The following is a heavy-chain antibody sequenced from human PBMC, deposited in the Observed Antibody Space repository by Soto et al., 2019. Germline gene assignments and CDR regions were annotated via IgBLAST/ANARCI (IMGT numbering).Heavy chain of an antibody. CDR2: ITGSGGTT. D-gene: IGHD3-10*01. J-gene: IGHJ5*02. CDR1: GCTFSSHG. V-gene: IGHV3-23*01. CDR3: AKDRSKMVRGVTWFDP. Sequence: VKLLQSGGGLVQPGGSLRLSCAASGCTFSSHGMNWVRQAPGKGLGWVSGITGSGGTTYYADSVKGRFTISRDNSNSTLYLQMNNLRAEDTAVYYCAKDRSKMVRGVTWFDPWGQGTLVTVSS.